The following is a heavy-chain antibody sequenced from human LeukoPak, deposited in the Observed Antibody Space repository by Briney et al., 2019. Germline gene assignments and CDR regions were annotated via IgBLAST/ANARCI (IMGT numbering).Heavy chain of an antibody. D-gene: IGHD2-21*01. Sequence: PSETLSLTCTVSGGSISSYCWSWVRQSPGKGLEWIGYIFTSGRTDYNPSLKGRVTMSVDTSKNQLSMELRFLTAADTAVYYCATSHDVKTAPYDLWGQGTLVTVSS. CDR1: GGSISSYC. CDR2: IFTSGRT. J-gene: IGHJ5*02. V-gene: IGHV4-4*09. CDR3: ATSHDVKTAPYDL.